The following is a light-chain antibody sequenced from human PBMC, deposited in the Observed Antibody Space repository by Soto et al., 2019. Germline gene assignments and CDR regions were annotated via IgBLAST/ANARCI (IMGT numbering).Light chain of an antibody. V-gene: IGKV3-20*01. CDR2: GIS. Sequence: EVVMTQSPATLSESPGEGATLSCWASQSVTSNYLAWYQQKPGKAPRLLIHGISNRATGVPDRFSGSGSGTDFTLTISRLEPEDFAVYYCQQYTASPLTFGQGTKVEVK. CDR3: QQYTASPLT. J-gene: IGKJ1*01. CDR1: QSVTSNY.